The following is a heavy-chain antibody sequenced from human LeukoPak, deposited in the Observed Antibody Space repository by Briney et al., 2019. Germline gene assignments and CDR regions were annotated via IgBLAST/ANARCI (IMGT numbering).Heavy chain of an antibody. J-gene: IGHJ4*02. Sequence: PGGSLRLSCAASGFTFSSYAMSWVRQAPGKGLEWVPAISGSGGSTYHADSVKGRFTISRDNSKNTLYLQMNSLRAEDTAVYYCAKDPYTMVRGVIPTGYDYWGQGTLVTVSS. V-gene: IGHV3-23*01. CDR3: AKDPYTMVRGVIPTGYDY. D-gene: IGHD3-10*01. CDR1: GFTFSSYA. CDR2: ISGSGGST.